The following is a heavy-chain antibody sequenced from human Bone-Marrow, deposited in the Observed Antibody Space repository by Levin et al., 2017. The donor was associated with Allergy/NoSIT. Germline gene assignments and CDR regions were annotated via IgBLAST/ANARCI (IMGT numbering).Heavy chain of an antibody. CDR2: IYSGGGT. V-gene: IGHV3-53*01. D-gene: IGHD1-14*01. J-gene: IGHJ4*02. CDR1: GLTVSNNY. Sequence: AASVKVSCAASGLTVSNNYMSWVRQAPGKGLEWVALIYSGGGTYYADSVKGRFTISRDNSKNTLYLQMNSLRTEDTAVYHCARNIPVTDLGFWGRGTLVTVSS. CDR3: ARNIPVTDLGF.